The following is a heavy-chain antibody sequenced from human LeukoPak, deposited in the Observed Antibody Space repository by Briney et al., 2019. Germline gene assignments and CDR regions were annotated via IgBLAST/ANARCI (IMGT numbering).Heavy chain of an antibody. CDR2: INPNSGGT. D-gene: IGHD2-2*01. Sequence: ASVKVSCKASGYTFTGYYMHWVRQAPGQGLEWMGWINPNSGGTNYAQKFQGRVTMARDTSISTAYMELSSLRSEDTAVYYCARGRRSSTSCQGNWFDPWGQGTLVTVSS. V-gene: IGHV1-2*02. CDR3: ARGRRSSTSCQGNWFDP. CDR1: GYTFTGYY. J-gene: IGHJ5*02.